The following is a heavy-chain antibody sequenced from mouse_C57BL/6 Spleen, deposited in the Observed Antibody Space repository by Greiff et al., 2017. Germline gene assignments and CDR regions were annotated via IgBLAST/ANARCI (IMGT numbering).Heavy chain of an antibody. J-gene: IGHJ1*03. V-gene: IGHV5-12*01. Sequence: EVKLMESGGGLVQPGGSLKLSCAASGFTFSDYYMYWVRQTPEKRLEWVAYISNGGGSTYYPDTVKGRFTISRDNAKNTLYLQMRRLKSEDTAMYYCARAYYSNYWYFDVWGTGTTVTVSS. CDR3: ARAYYSNYWYFDV. CDR1: GFTFSDYY. D-gene: IGHD2-5*01. CDR2: ISNGGGST.